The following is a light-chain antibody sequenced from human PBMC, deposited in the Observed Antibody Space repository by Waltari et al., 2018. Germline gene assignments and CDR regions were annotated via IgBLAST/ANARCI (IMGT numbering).Light chain of an antibody. V-gene: IGLV2-14*03. J-gene: IGLJ2*01. CDR2: DVH. Sequence: QSALTQPASVSGSPGQSIAISCTGTSRAVGSYDYVPWYQQHPGKAPNLVIFDVHYRPLGVSNRFSGSKSGNTASLTISGLQPEDEADYYCSSYLSTNTEVFGGGTKVTVL. CDR1: SRAVGSYDY. CDR3: SSYLSTNTEV.